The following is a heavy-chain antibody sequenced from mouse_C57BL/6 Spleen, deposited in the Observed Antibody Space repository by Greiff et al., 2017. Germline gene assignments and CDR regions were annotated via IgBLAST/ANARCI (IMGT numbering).Heavy chain of an antibody. CDR2: IYPGDGDT. J-gene: IGHJ2*01. V-gene: IGHV1-80*01. D-gene: IGHD1-1*02. CDR1: GYAFCSYW. CDR3: ARSDYGDYFDY. Sequence: VQLQQSGAELVKPGASVKISCKASGYAFCSYWMNWVKQRPGKGLEWIGQIYPGDGDTNYNGKFKGKATLTADKSSSTAYMQLSSLTSEDSAVYFCARSDYGDYFDYWGQGTTLTVSS.